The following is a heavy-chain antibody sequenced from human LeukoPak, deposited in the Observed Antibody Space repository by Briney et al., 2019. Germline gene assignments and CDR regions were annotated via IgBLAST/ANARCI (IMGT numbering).Heavy chain of an antibody. Sequence: SETLSLTCTVSGDSISSYYWSWIRQPPGKGLEWIGYIYYTGSTEYHPSLKSRVTISLDTSKSQFSLKLTSVTAADTAVYYCARVYQSAEYYFDYWGQGNLVSVSS. CDR3: ARVYQSAEYYFDY. J-gene: IGHJ4*02. D-gene: IGHD2-2*01. V-gene: IGHV4-59*01. CDR1: GDSISSYY. CDR2: IYYTGST.